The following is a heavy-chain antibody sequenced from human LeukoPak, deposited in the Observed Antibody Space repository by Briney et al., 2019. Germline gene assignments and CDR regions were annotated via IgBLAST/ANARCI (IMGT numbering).Heavy chain of an antibody. CDR1: GGSISSYY. CDR2: IYYSGST. CDR3: ARAHSSGWYLDY. D-gene: IGHD6-19*01. Sequence: SETLSLTCTVSGGSISSYYWSWIRQPPGKGLEWIGYIYYSGSTNYNPSLKSRVTISVDTSKNQFSLKLSSGTAADTAVYYCARAHSSGWYLDYWGQGTLVTVSS. V-gene: IGHV4-59*01. J-gene: IGHJ4*02.